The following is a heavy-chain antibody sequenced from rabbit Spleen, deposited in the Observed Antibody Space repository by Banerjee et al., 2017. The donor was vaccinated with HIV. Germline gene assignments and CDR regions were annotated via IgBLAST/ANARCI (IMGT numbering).Heavy chain of an antibody. J-gene: IGHJ4*01. CDR1: GFSFSSSYW. CDR3: ARGLGGGDGFHL. Sequence: QEQLEESGGDLVKPEGSLTLTCTASGFSFSSSYWICWVRQAPGKGLEWIACIYATSGSTYYASWAKGRFSISRSTSLNTVTLQLSSLTVADTATYFCARGLGGGDGFHLWGPGTLVTVS. D-gene: IGHD2-1*01. V-gene: IGHV1S45*01. CDR2: IYATSGST.